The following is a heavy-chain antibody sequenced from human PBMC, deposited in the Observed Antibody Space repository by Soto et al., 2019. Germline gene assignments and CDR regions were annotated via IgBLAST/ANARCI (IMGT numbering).Heavy chain of an antibody. CDR3: VRGQSDHILRLVEWPYGDY. Sequence: GGSLRLSSVASGFIVSSNHMSWVRQAPGKGLEWVSVIYSGHTTYYADSVEGRFTISRDDSKNTLYLQMNSLRVEDTAVYYCVRGQSDHILRLVEWPYGDYWGQGTVGTVS. J-gene: IGHJ4*02. CDR1: GFIVSSNH. V-gene: IGHV3-53*01. D-gene: IGHD3-3*01. CDR2: IYSGHTT.